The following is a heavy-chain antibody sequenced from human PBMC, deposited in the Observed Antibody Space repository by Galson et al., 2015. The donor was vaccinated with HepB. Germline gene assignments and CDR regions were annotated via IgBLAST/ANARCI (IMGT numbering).Heavy chain of an antibody. Sequence: SLRLSCAASGFRFSNYAMSWVRQAPGKGLEWVSVISGSGGRTYYADSVQGRFTISRDHSKNTLYLYMSSLRAEDTAVYYCAEPGDITVLPGTLSWGPKTYLVPHYMGVWGKGTTVIVSS. J-gene: IGHJ6*03. D-gene: IGHD3-10*01. CDR3: AEPGDITVLPGTLSWGPKTYLVPHYMGV. V-gene: IGHV3-23*01. CDR2: ISGSGGRT. CDR1: GFRFSNYA.